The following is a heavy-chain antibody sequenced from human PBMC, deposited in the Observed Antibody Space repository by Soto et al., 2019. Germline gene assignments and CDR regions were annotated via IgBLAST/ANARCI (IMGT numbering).Heavy chain of an antibody. J-gene: IGHJ4*02. CDR1: GYTFTSYY. D-gene: IGHD3-22*01. Sequence: ASVKVSCKASGYTFTSYYMHWVPQAPGQGLEWMGIINPSDGSTRYAEKSHSRVTMTRDTSTSTVYMELSSLRSEDTAVYYCARGVVVIITDPQYFDFWGQGTLVTVSS. CDR2: INPSDGST. V-gene: IGHV1-46*01. CDR3: ARGVVVIITDPQYFDF.